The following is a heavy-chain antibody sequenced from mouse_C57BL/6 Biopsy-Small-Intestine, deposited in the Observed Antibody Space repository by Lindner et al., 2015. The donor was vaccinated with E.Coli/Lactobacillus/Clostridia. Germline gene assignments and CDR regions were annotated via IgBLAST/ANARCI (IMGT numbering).Heavy chain of an antibody. Sequence: VQLQESGTVLARPGASVKMSCKASGYTFTSYWMHWVKQRPGQGLEWIGAIYPGNGDTSYNQKFKGKAKLTAVTSANTAYMELSSLTNEDSAVYYCSRGNGDYDYFDCWGQGTTLTVSS. CDR1: GYTFTSYW. CDR3: SRGNGDYDYFDC. CDR2: IYPGNGDT. J-gene: IGHJ2*01. D-gene: IGHD2-13*01. V-gene: IGHV1-5*01.